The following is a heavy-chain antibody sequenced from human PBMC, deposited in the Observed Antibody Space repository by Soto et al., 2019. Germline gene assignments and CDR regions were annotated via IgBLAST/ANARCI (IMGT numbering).Heavy chain of an antibody. CDR2: ISSSSSTI. J-gene: IGHJ4*02. CDR3: ARRRGYCSGGSCYSRFDY. Sequence: GGSLRLSCAASGFTFSSYSMNWVRQAPGKGLEWVSYISSSSSTIYYADSVKGRFTISRDNAKNSLYLQMNSLRAEDTAVYYCARRRGYCSGGSCYSRFDYWGQGTLVTVSS. D-gene: IGHD2-15*01. CDR1: GFTFSSYS. V-gene: IGHV3-48*01.